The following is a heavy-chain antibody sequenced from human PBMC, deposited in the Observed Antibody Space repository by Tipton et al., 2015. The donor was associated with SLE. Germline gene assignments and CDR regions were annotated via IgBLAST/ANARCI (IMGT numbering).Heavy chain of an antibody. D-gene: IGHD3-10*01. V-gene: IGHV3-49*04. CDR1: GFTFADYA. Sequence: SLRLSCTTSGFTFADYAMSWVRQAPGKGLEWVGVARVKAYGGTTEYAASVQGRFTISRDNAKNSLYLQMNSLRGEDTAVYYCARGGINLFSHFDYWGQGTLVTVSS. CDR2: ARVKAYGGTT. J-gene: IGHJ4*02. CDR3: ARGGINLFSHFDY.